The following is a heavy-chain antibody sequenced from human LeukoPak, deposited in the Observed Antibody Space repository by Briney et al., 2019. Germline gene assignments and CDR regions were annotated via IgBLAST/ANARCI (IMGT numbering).Heavy chain of an antibody. CDR2: IYTSGST. V-gene: IGHV4-61*02. CDR1: GGSISSGSYY. D-gene: IGHD3-10*01. Sequence: SQTLSLTCTVSGGSISSGSYYWSWIRQPAGKGLEWIGRIYTSGSTNYNPSLKSRVTISVDTSKNQFSLKLSSVTAADTAVYYCARDRHYYGSGSYRPFDYWGQGTLVTVSS. J-gene: IGHJ4*02. CDR3: ARDRHYYGSGSYRPFDY.